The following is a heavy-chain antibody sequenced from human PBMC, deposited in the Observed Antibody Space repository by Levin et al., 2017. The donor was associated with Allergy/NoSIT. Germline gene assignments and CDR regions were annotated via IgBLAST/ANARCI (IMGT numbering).Heavy chain of an antibody. V-gene: IGHV5-51*01. CDR2: IFPSDSDT. J-gene: IGHJ4*02. Sequence: AGGSLRLSCQASGYSFTSFWFGWVRQRPGKGLEWMGLIFPSDSDTRVSPSFQGQIIMSVDKSISTAYLQWSSLKASDTAMYYCARRDSDGSNSFDYWGQGTLVTVSP. CDR1: GYSFTSFW. CDR3: ARRDSDGSNSFDY. D-gene: IGHD4-23*01.